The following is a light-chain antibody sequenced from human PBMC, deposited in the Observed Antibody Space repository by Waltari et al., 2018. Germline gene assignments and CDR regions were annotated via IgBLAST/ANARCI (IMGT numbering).Light chain of an antibody. Sequence: DVVMTQSPLSMRVTLGQPASISCMSSQGLVYSDGDTFLNWFQQRPGQSPRRLIYKIFNREAGVPDRVSGSGSGTDLTLKISRVEAEDVGVYYCMQGTHWPWTFGQGTKVEIK. V-gene: IGKV2-30*01. CDR3: MQGTHWPWT. CDR1: QGLVYSDGDTF. CDR2: KIF. J-gene: IGKJ1*01.